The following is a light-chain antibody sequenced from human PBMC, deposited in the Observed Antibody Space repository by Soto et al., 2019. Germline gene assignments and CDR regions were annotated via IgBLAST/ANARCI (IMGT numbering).Light chain of an antibody. Sequence: EVLLTQSPATLSLSPGERATLSCRASQSVGSYLAWYQQKPGQAPRLLIYDASKRATDIPTRFSGSGSGTDFTLTISSLEPEDFAVYYCQQRNNWPRITFGQGTRLENK. CDR2: DAS. V-gene: IGKV3-11*01. CDR3: QQRNNWPRIT. J-gene: IGKJ5*01. CDR1: QSVGSY.